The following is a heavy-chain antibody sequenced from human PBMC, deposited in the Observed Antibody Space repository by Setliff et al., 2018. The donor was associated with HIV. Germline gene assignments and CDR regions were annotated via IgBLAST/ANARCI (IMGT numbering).Heavy chain of an antibody. CDR2: SIPILGIG. CDR1: GGTFSSYT. D-gene: IGHD3-16*01. CDR3: ARCGAGEWHLYMDV. Sequence: GASVKVSCKASGGTFSSYTINWVRQAPGQGLEWMGRSIPILGIGNDEQAQKFKGRVTFTADKSTSTVYMELSSLRSEDTAVHYCARCGAGEWHLYMDVWGKGTAVTVSS. J-gene: IGHJ6*03. V-gene: IGHV1-69*02.